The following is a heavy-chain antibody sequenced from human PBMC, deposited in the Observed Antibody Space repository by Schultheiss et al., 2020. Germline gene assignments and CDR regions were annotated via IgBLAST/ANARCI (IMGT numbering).Heavy chain of an antibody. D-gene: IGHD3-10*01. Sequence: GGSLRLSCAASGFTFSSYWMSWVRQAPGKGLEWVANIKQDGSEKYYVDSVKGRFTISRDNAKNSLYLQMNSLRAEDTAVYYCARVRSGELLFFDYWGQGTLVTVSS. CDR1: GFTFSSYW. J-gene: IGHJ4*02. V-gene: IGHV3-7*01. CDR3: ARVRSGELLFFDY. CDR2: IKQDGSEK.